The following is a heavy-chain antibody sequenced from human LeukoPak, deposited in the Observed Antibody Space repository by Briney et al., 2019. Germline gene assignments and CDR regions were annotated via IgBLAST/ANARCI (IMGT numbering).Heavy chain of an antibody. CDR2: IIPIFGTA. Sequence: TVKVSCKASGGTFSSYAISWVRQAPGQGLEWMGGIIPIFGTANYAQKFQGRVTITADESTSTAYMELSSLRSEDTAVYYCAREGGVVLMVYAPNTSWFDPWGQGTLVTVSS. D-gene: IGHD2-8*01. CDR3: AREGGVVLMVYAPNTSWFDP. J-gene: IGHJ5*02. V-gene: IGHV1-69*01. CDR1: GGTFSSYA.